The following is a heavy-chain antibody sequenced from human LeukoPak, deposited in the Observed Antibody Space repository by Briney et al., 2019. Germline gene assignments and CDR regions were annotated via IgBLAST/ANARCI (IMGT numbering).Heavy chain of an antibody. V-gene: IGHV1-46*01. CDR1: GYTFTIYY. D-gene: IGHD4-17*01. J-gene: IGHJ5*02. CDR2: FNPSGDTT. Sequence: GASVKVSCKASGYTFTIYYMHWVRRAPGQGLEWLGIFNPSGDTTSYAQKFQGRVTMTRDTSTSTVYMELSSLRSEDTAVYYCARDGYGDPLLGPWGQGTLVTVSS. CDR3: ARDGYGDPLLGP.